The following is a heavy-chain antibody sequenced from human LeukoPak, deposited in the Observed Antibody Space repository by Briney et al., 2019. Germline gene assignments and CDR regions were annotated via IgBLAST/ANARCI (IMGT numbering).Heavy chain of an antibody. J-gene: IGHJ4*02. V-gene: IGHV3-9*01. D-gene: IGHD1-1*01. CDR3: ARDHTTGHPSFDY. CDR1: GFTFDDYA. CDR2: ISWNSGSI. Sequence: GRSLRLSCAASGFTFDDYAMHWVRQAPGKGLEWVSGISWNSGSIGYADSVKGRFTISRDNAKNSLYLQMNSLRAEDAALYYCARDHTTGHPSFDYWGQGTLVTVSS.